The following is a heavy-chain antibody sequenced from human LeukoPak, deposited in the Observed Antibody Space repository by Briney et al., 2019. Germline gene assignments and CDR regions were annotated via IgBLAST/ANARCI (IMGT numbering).Heavy chain of an antibody. CDR2: INWNGGST. CDR3: ARLSYYGSGSYYSYAPLDY. J-gene: IGHJ4*02. CDR1: GFTFDDYG. V-gene: IGHV3-20*04. Sequence: GGSLRLSCAASGFTFDDYGMSWVRQAPGKGLEWVSGINWNGGSTGYADSVKGRFTISRDNAKNSLYLQMNSLRAEDTALYYCARLSYYGSGSYYSYAPLDYWGQGTLVTVSS. D-gene: IGHD3-10*01.